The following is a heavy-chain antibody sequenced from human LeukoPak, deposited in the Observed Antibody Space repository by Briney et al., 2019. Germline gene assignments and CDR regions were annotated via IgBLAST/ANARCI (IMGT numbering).Heavy chain of an antibody. V-gene: IGHV1-2*02. CDR2: INPNSGGT. CDR1: GYTFTGYY. J-gene: IGHJ4*02. CDR3: ATLEEGGMATIQIFDY. D-gene: IGHD5-24*01. Sequence: ASVKVSCKASGYTFTGYYMHWVRQAPGQGLEWMGWINPNSGGTNYAQKFQGRVTMTRDTSISTAYMELSRLRSDDTAVYYCATLEEGGMATIQIFDYWGQGTLVTVSS.